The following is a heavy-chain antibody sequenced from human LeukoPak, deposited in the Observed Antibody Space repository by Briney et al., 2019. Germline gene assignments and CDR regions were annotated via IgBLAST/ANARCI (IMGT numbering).Heavy chain of an antibody. CDR1: GFTFSNAW. CDR2: IKSKTDGGTT. V-gene: IGHV3-15*01. Sequence: GGSLRLSCAASGFTFSNAWMSWVRQAPGKGLEWVGRIKSKTDGGTTDYAAPVKGRFTISRDDSKNTLYLQMNSLTTEDTAVYYCTTFSGSYAFDYWGQGTLVTVSS. D-gene: IGHD1-26*01. CDR3: TTFSGSYAFDY. J-gene: IGHJ4*02.